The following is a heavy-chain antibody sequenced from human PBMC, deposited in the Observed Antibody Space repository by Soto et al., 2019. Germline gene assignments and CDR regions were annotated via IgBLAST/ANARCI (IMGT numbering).Heavy chain of an antibody. J-gene: IGHJ4*02. CDR2: MNPNSGNT. CDR1: GYTFTSYD. CDR3: AWTLYGDNVDY. V-gene: IGHV1-8*01. D-gene: IGHD4-17*01. Sequence: QVQLVQSGAEVKKPGASVKVSCKASGYTFTSYDINWVRQATGQGLEWMGWMNPNSGNTGYAQKFQGRVTMTRNTSISTAYMEMSSLSFEYTDVSDCAWTLYGDNVDYWGQGTLVTVSS.